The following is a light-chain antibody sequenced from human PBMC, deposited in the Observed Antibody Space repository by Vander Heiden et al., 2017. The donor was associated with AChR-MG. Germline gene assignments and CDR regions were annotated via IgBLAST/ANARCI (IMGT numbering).Light chain of an antibody. Sequence: SYELTQPLSVSVALGQTARNPCGGNNIGSKSVHWYQQKPGQAPVLVIYRDTNRPSGIPERFSGSNSGNTPTLTISRAQAGDEADYYCQGWDSSTVVFGGGTKLTVL. CDR1: NIGSKS. CDR3: QGWDSSTVV. J-gene: IGLJ2*01. V-gene: IGLV3-9*01. CDR2: RDT.